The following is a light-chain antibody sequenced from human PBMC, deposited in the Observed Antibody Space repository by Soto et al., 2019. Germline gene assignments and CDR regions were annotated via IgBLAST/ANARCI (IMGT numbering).Light chain of an antibody. Sequence: EIVMTQSPVTLSVSPGERVTLSCRASQSVSNNLAWYQQKSGQAPRLRIYGASTRVTGIPARFSGSGSGTEFTLTISNLHSVDCAIYYCQQYANWPPVTFGQGTRLDIK. CDR1: QSVSNN. CDR2: GAS. V-gene: IGKV3-15*01. CDR3: QQYANWPPVT. J-gene: IGKJ5*01.